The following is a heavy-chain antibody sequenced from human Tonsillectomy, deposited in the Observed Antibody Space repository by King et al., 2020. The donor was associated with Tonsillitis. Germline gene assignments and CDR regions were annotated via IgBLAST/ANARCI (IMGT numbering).Heavy chain of an antibody. V-gene: IGHV4-59*01. D-gene: IGHD6-19*01. CDR1: GGSISSYD. Sequence: VQLVESGPGLVKPSETLSLTCTVSGGSISSYDLSWVRQPPGKGLEWIWDIYYSGGTNYNPALKRRVTISVNTTKNKFPLQLRSVTAADTAVYYCARVGGSGWYGVDYWGQGTLVTVSS. CDR2: IYYSGGT. CDR3: ARVGGSGWYGVDY. J-gene: IGHJ4*02.